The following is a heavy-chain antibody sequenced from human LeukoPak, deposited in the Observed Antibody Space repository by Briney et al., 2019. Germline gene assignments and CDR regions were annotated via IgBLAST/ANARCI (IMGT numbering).Heavy chain of an antibody. V-gene: IGHV3-23*01. CDR1: GFTVSSNY. J-gene: IGHJ4*02. CDR2: ISGSGDST. D-gene: IGHD6-13*01. Sequence: GGSLRLSCAASGFTVSSNYMSWVRQAPGKGLEWVSGISGSGDSTYYADSVKGRFTISRDNSKNTLYLQMNSLRAEDTAVYYCAKTSIAADHFDYWGRGNVVTVSS. CDR3: AKTSIAADHFDY.